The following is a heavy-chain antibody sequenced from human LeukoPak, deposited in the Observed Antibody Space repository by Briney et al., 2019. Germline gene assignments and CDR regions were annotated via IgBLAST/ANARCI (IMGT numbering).Heavy chain of an antibody. Sequence: SGGSLRLSCAASGFTFSSYGMHWVRQAPGKGLEWVAVISYDGSNTYYADSVKGRFTISRDNSKNTLYLQMNSLRAEDTAVYYCAKVGLTVTTILDYFDYWGQGTLVTVSS. CDR2: ISYDGSNT. V-gene: IGHV3-30*18. J-gene: IGHJ4*02. CDR3: AKVGLTVTTILDYFDY. D-gene: IGHD4-11*01. CDR1: GFTFSSYG.